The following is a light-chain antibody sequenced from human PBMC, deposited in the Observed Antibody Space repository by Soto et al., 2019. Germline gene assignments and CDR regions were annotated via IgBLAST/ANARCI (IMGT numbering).Light chain of an antibody. Sequence: EVVMTQSPATVPVSPGERATLSCRASQSVSSNLAWYQQKPGQAPRLLIYDSSTRTTGIPARFSGSGSGTEFTLTSDSLQSEDFAVYYCQQYNNWPRTFCQGTKVELK. CDR3: QQYNNWPRT. CDR2: DSS. CDR1: QSVSSN. V-gene: IGKV3-15*01. J-gene: IGKJ1*01.